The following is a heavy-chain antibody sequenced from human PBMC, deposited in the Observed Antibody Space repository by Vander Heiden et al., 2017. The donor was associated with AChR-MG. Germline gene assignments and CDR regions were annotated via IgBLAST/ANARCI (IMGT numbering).Heavy chain of an antibody. Sequence: QVQLVQSGAEVKKPGSSVKVPCKASGGTFSSYAISWVRQAPGQGLEWMGGIIPIFGTANYAQEFQGRVTITADKSTSTAYMELSSLRSEDTAVYYCARGGCGGSCYWGALDYWGQGTLVTVSS. J-gene: IGHJ4*02. V-gene: IGHV1-69*06. CDR2: IIPIFGTA. D-gene: IGHD2-15*01. CDR3: ARGGCGGSCYWGALDY. CDR1: GGTFSSYA.